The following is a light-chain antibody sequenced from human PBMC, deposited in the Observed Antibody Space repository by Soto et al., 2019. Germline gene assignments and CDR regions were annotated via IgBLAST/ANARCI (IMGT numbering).Light chain of an antibody. CDR2: AAS. CDR1: QNISTC. V-gene: IGKV1-39*01. Sequence: IQMTQSPSSLSASVGDRVTFTCRASQNISTCLNWYQQRPGKAPNLLIYAASRLRSEVPSRFCGSGSGTEFTLTISSLQTDDFSTYYCQQYHSYWTFGQGTKVDIK. J-gene: IGKJ1*01. CDR3: QQYHSYWT.